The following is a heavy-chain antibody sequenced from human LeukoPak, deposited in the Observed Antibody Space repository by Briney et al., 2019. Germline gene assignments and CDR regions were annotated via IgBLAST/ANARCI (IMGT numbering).Heavy chain of an antibody. CDR3: TREEYYYDSSGYYDY. V-gene: IGHV3-49*04. Sequence: PGGSLRLSCAASGFTFSSYGMSWVRQAPGKGLEWVGFIRSKAYGGTTEYAASVKGRFTISRDDSKIIAYLQMNSLKTEDTAVYYCTREEYYYDSSGYYDYWGQGTLVTVSS. CDR1: GFTFSSYG. CDR2: IRSKAYGGTT. D-gene: IGHD3-22*01. J-gene: IGHJ4*02.